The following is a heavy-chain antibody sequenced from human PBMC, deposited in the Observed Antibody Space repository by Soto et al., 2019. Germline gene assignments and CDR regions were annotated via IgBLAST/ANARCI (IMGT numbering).Heavy chain of an antibody. J-gene: IGHJ4*02. CDR3: AKDRRAGGNSAFYFDF. CDR1: GFKFSNYA. D-gene: IGHD3-16*01. V-gene: IGHV3-23*01. Sequence: GGSLRLSCAASGFKFSNYAMSWVRQAPGKGLEWVSLISATGGGTYYADSVKGRFTISRDNSHNTLYLQVHSLTAEDTAVYYCAKDRRAGGNSAFYFDFWGKGAQVTVSS. CDR2: ISATGGGT.